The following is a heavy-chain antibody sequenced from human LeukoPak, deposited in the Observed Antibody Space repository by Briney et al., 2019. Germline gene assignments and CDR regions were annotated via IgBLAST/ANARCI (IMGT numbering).Heavy chain of an antibody. CDR2: IYYSGST. CDR3: ARAGGYVSGYYFDY. J-gene: IGHJ4*02. Sequence: SSETLSLTCTVSGGSISSSSYYWGWIRQPPGKGLEWIGNIYYSGSTYYNPSLKSRVTISVDTSKNQFSLKLSSVTAADTAVYYCARAGGYVSGYYFDYWGQGTLVTVSS. D-gene: IGHD5-12*01. V-gene: IGHV4-39*07. CDR1: GGSISSSSYY.